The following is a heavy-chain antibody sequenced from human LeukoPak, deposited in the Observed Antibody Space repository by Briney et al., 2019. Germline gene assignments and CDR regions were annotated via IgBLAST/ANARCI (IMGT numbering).Heavy chain of an antibody. D-gene: IGHD2-15*01. V-gene: IGHV3-23*01. CDR1: GFTFSDYY. Sequence: PGGSLRLSCAASGFTFSDYYMSWIRQAPGKGLEWVSAISDTGNAYHADSVKGRFTISRDSSKNTLFHQMNRLRPEDAAVYYCAKAPVTTCRGAFCYPFDYWGLGTLVTVSS. J-gene: IGHJ4*02. CDR3: AKAPVTTCRGAFCYPFDY. CDR2: ISDTGNA.